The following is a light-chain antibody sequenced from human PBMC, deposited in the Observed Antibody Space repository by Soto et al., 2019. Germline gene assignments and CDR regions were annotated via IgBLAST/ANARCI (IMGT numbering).Light chain of an antibody. J-gene: IGLJ2*01. CDR1: RGSIASNY. Sequence: FMLTQPHSVSESPGKTLTISCTRSRGSIASNYVQWYQQRPGSAPTTVIYEDNQRPSGVPDRFSGSIDSSSNSASLTISGLKTEDEADYYCQSYDSSNPVVFGGGTKLTVL. CDR2: EDN. CDR3: QSYDSSNPVV. V-gene: IGLV6-57*04.